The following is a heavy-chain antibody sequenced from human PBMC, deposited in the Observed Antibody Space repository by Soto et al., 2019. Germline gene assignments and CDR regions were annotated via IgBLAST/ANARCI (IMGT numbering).Heavy chain of an antibody. CDR1: GGSFSGYY. CDR3: ARGVPCSGGSCYSDY. CDR2: INHSGST. J-gene: IGHJ4*02. Sequence: SETLSLTCAVYGGSFSGYYWSWIRQPPGKGLEWIGEINHSGSTNYNPSLKSRVTISVDTSKNQFSLKLSSVTAADTAVYYCARGVPCSGGSCYSDYWGQGTLVTVSS. D-gene: IGHD2-15*01. V-gene: IGHV4-34*01.